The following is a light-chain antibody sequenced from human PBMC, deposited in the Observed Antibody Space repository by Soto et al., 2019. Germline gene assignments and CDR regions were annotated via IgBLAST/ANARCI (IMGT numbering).Light chain of an antibody. CDR3: SSYTRGATYV. CDR1: DSDVGRYIC. Sequence: QSALTQPPSVSGSPGQSVTITCTGTDSDVGRYICVSWYQQPPGTAPKLMIYEVSNRPSGVPDRFSGSKSGNTASLTISGLRAEDEADYYCSSYTRGATYVFGTGTKLTVL. V-gene: IGLV2-18*02. J-gene: IGLJ1*01. CDR2: EVS.